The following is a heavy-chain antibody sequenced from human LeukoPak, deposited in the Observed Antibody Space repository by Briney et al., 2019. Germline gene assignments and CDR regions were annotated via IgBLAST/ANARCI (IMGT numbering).Heavy chain of an antibody. D-gene: IGHD2-2*02. V-gene: IGHV4-30-4*01. J-gene: IGHJ4*02. Sequence: SETLSLTCTVSGGSISSGDYYWSWIRQPPGKGLEWIGYTYYSGSTYYNPSLKSRVTLSVDTSKNQFSLKLSSVTAADTAVYYCARVRRYCSSTSCYNFDYWGQGTLVTVSS. CDR1: GGSISSGDYY. CDR3: ARVRRYCSSTSCYNFDY. CDR2: TYYSGST.